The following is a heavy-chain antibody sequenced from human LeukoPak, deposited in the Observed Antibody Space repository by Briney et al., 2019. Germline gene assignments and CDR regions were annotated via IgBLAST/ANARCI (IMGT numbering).Heavy chain of an antibody. Sequence: GGSLRLSCAASGFTFDDYAMHWVRQAPGKGLEWVSLISWDGVNTHYAGSVKGRFTISRDNSKNSLYLQMNSLRVEDTALYYCAKDREGLGSFLDVWGKGTTVTVSS. V-gene: IGHV3-43D*03. J-gene: IGHJ6*04. D-gene: IGHD3-10*01. CDR1: GFTFDDYA. CDR3: AKDREGLGSFLDV. CDR2: ISWDGVNT.